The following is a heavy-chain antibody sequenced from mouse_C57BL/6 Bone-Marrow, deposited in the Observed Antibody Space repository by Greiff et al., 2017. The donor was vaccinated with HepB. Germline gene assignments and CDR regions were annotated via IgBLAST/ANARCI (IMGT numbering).Heavy chain of an antibody. Sequence: QVQLQQSGAELARPGASVKLSCKASGYTFTSYGISWVKQRTGKGLEWIGEIYPRSGNTYYNEKFKGKATLTADKSSSTAYMELRSLASEDSAVYFCARSGYYGSSYWFAYWGQGTLVTVSA. CDR1: GYTFTSYG. V-gene: IGHV1-81*01. J-gene: IGHJ3*01. D-gene: IGHD1-1*01. CDR2: IYPRSGNT. CDR3: ARSGYYGSSYWFAY.